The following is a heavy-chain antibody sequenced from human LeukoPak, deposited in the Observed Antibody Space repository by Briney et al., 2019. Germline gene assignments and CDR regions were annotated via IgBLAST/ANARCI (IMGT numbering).Heavy chain of an antibody. CDR3: ARVYDFWSGTDY. CDR1: GGTFSSYA. D-gene: IGHD3-3*01. CDR2: IIPIFGTA. V-gene: IGHV1-69*13. Sequence: SVKVSCKASGGTFSSYAISWVRQAPGQGLEWMGGIIPIFGTANSAQKFQGRVTITADESTSTAYMELSSLRSEDTAVYYCARVYDFWSGTDYWGQGTLVTVSS. J-gene: IGHJ4*02.